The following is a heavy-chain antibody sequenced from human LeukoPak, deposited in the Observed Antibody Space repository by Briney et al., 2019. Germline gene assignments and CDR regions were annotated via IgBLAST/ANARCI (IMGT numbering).Heavy chain of an antibody. CDR2: ISGSGGST. CDR3: AKLSCSGGSCKTNDY. D-gene: IGHD2-15*01. V-gene: IGHV3-23*01. J-gene: IGHJ4*02. Sequence: EGSLRLSCAASGFTFNSYAMSWVRQAPGKGLEGVSAISGSGGSTYYADSVKGRFTISRDNSKNTLYLQMNSLRAEDTAVYYCAKLSCSGGSCKTNDYWGQGTLVTVSS. CDR1: GFTFNSYA.